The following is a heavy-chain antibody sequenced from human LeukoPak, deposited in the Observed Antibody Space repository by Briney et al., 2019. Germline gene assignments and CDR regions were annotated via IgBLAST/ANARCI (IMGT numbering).Heavy chain of an antibody. CDR3: ARVSLRYFDWLPRY. Sequence: VSVKVSCKASGYTFTGYYMHWVRQAPGQGLEWMGWINPNSGGTNYAQRFQGRVTMTRDTSISTAYMELSRLRSDDTAVYYCARVSLRYFDWLPRYWGQGTLVTVSS. D-gene: IGHD3-9*01. CDR1: GYTFTGYY. CDR2: INPNSGGT. V-gene: IGHV1-2*02. J-gene: IGHJ4*02.